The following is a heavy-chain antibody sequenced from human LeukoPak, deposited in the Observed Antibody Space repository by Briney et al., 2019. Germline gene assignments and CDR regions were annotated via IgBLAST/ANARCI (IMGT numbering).Heavy chain of an antibody. V-gene: IGHV4-61*02. CDR3: ARDRPITIFGVVIPYYFDY. Sequence: PSETLSLTCTVSGGSISSGSYYWSWIRQPAGKGLEWIGRIYTSGSTNYNPSLKSRVTISVDTSKNQFSLKLSSVTAADTAVYYCARDRPITIFGVVIPYYFDYWGQGTLVIVSS. J-gene: IGHJ4*02. CDR1: GGSISSGSYY. CDR2: IYTSGST. D-gene: IGHD3-3*01.